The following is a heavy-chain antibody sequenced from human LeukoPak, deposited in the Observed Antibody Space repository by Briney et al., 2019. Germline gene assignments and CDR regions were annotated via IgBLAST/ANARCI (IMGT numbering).Heavy chain of an antibody. J-gene: IGHJ5*02. CDR1: GGTFSSYA. V-gene: IGHV1-69*13. CDR2: IIPIFGTA. D-gene: IGHD6-19*01. Sequence: ASEKVSCKASGGTFSSYAISWVRQAPGQGLEWMGGIIPIFGTANYAQKFQGRVTITADESTSTAYMELSSLRSEDTAVYYCARGYSSGWYRDPLNWFDPWGQGTLVTVSS. CDR3: ARGYSSGWYRDPLNWFDP.